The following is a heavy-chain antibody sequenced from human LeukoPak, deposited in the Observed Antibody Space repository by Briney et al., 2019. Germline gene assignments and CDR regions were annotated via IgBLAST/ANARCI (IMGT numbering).Heavy chain of an antibody. D-gene: IGHD3-10*01. CDR2: IIPIFGTA. J-gene: IGHJ6*03. CDR1: GGTFSSYA. CDR3: ARVLRITMVQGVILNYYYYMDV. V-gene: IGHV1-69*13. Sequence: SVKVSCKASGGTFSSYAISWVRQAPGQGLEWMGGIIPIFGTANYAQKFQGRVTITADESTSTAYMELSSLRSGDTAVYYCARVLRITMVQGVILNYYYYMDVWGKGTTVTVSS.